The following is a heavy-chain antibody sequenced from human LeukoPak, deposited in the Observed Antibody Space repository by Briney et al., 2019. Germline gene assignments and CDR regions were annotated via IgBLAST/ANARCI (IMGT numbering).Heavy chain of an antibody. J-gene: IGHJ3*02. D-gene: IGHD1-14*01. CDR1: GVSMSNYY. V-gene: IGHV4-4*08. CDR2: GHTTLAS. Sequence: PSETLSLTCSVSGVSMSNYYWSWERQSPGKGLEWIAYGHTTLASNYNPSLRSRITISIATSTNQLSLTLTSVTATDTAVYYCARQPAGTAALDIWDSGTPITV. CDR3: ARQPAGTAALDI.